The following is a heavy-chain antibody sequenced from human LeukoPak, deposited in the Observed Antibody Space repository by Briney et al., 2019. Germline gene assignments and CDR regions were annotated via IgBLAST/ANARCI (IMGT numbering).Heavy chain of an antibody. D-gene: IGHD4-23*01. CDR1: GYAFTGNN. J-gene: IGHJ4*02. V-gene: IGHV1-2*02. CDR2: ISPDSGGT. Sequence: ASVKVSCKASGYAFTGNNLHWVRQAPGQGLEWMGWISPDSGGTNHAQKFQGRVTMTRDTSINTAYLELSRLGSDDTAVYYCARPYGGNPHFDYWGQGTLVTVSS. CDR3: ARPYGGNPHFDY.